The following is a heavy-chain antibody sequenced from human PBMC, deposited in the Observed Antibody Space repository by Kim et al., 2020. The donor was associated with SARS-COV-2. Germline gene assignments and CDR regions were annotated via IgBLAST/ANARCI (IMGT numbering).Heavy chain of an antibody. V-gene: IGHV3-74*01. CDR2: INTDGSST. Sequence: GGSLRLSCAASGFTFSTYWMHWVRQAPGKGLVWVAHINTDGSSTNYADSVKGRFTISRDNAKNTLYLQMNTLRAEDAAVYYCAWSGGYVDYWGQGTLVTVSS. J-gene: IGHJ4*02. CDR3: AWSGGYVDY. CDR1: GFTFSTYW. D-gene: IGHD3-22*01.